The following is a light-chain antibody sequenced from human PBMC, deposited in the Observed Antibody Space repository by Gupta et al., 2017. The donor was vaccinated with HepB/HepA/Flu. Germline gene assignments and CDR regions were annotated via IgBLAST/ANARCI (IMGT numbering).Light chain of an antibody. J-gene: IGLJ2*01. CDR2: DDR. CDR3: QVWDGSSDHLV. Sequence: SYVLTQPPSVSVAPGQTARITCGGDNIESKSVHWYQQKPGQAPILVVYDDRDRPSGIPERFSGSNSGNTATLTINRVEAGDEADYFCQVWDGSSDHLVSGEGTKLTAL. CDR1: NIESKS. V-gene: IGLV3-21*02.